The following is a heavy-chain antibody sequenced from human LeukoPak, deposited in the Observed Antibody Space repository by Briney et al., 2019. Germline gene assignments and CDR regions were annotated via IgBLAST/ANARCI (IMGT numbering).Heavy chain of an antibody. J-gene: IGHJ1*01. CDR1: GYTFSSYD. V-gene: IGHV1-8*01. CDR3: ARRVGSGWPVQH. D-gene: IGHD6-19*01. Sequence: ASVKVSCKASGYTFSSYDINWVRQATGQGLEWMGWMNPNSGNTSYAQKFQGRLNMTRNTSISTAYMELSSLRSEDTAVYYCARRVGSGWPVQHWGQGTLVTVSS. CDR2: MNPNSGNT.